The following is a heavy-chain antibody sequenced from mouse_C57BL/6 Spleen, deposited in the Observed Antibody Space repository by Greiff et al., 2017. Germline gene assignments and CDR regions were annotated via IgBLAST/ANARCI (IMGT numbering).Heavy chain of an antibody. CDR3: ANYLY. Sequence: VKLQQPGAELVKPGASVKLSCKASGYTFTSYWMQWVKQRPGQGLEWIGEIDPSDSYTNYNQKFKGKATWTVDTSSSTAYMQLSSLTSEDSAVYYCANYLYWGQGTTLTVSS. CDR2: IDPSDSYT. D-gene: IGHD5-5*01. CDR1: GYTFTSYW. J-gene: IGHJ2*01. V-gene: IGHV1-50*01.